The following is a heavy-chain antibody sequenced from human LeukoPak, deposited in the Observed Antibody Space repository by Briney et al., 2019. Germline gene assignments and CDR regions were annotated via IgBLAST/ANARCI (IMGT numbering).Heavy chain of an antibody. CDR2: INSDGSST. CDR1: GFTFSIYW. CDR3: AREMVLTGVSVFDH. D-gene: IGHD2-21*02. J-gene: IGHJ4*02. Sequence: GGSLRLSCAASGFTFSIYWIHWVRQAPGKGLVWVPRINSDGSSTIYADSVKGRFTISRDNAENTVYLQMNSLRAEDTAVYFCAREMVLTGVSVFDHWGQGALVTVSS. V-gene: IGHV3-74*01.